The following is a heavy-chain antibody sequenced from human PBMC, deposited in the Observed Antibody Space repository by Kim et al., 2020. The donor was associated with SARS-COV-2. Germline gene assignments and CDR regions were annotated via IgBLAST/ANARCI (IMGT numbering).Heavy chain of an antibody. CDR1: GGSFSDYY. CDR3: ARGRSGGDYGDY. CDR2: ITHSEST. J-gene: IGHJ4*02. V-gene: IGHV4-34*01. D-gene: IGHD3-10*01. Sequence: SETLSLTCAVYGGSFSDYYWSWIRQPPGKGLEWIGEITHSESTNYNPSLESRVTISLDTSKNQFSLKLSSVTAADTAVYYCARGRSGGDYGDYWGQGTLVTVSS.